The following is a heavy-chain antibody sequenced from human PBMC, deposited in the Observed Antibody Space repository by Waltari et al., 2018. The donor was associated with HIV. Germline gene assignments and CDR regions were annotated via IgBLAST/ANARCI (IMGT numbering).Heavy chain of an antibody. V-gene: IGHV6-1*01. D-gene: IGHD6-19*01. J-gene: IGHJ6*02. CDR2: TYYRSKWYN. Sequence: RDSVSSNSAAWHWIRQSPSRGLEWLGRTYYRSKWYNDYAISVKSRISINPDTSNNQFSLQLNSVTPEDTAVYYCVRDRLYSSGWPNDQYFYYGMDVWGQGTTVTVSS. CDR3: VRDRLYSSGWPNDQYFYYGMDV. CDR1: RDSVSSNSAA.